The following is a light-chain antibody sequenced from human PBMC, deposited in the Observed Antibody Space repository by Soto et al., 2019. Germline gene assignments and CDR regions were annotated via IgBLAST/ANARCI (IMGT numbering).Light chain of an antibody. Sequence: EIVMTQSPATLSVSPEERATLSCRASQSVSSYLAWYQQKPGQAPRLLIYGASTRATGIPARFSGSRSGTEFTLTISSLQSEDFAVYYCQQCNNWPPWTFGQGTKLEIK. CDR2: GAS. CDR3: QQCNNWPPWT. V-gene: IGKV3-15*01. J-gene: IGKJ2*02. CDR1: QSVSSY.